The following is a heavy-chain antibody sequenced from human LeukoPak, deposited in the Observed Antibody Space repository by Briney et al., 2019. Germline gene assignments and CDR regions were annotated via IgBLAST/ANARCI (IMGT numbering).Heavy chain of an antibody. CDR1: GFTFSSYG. CDR2: LTGTATST. V-gene: IGHV3-33*05. CDR3: GRHRGYSGYEVTY. D-gene: IGHD5-12*01. J-gene: IGHJ4*02. Sequence: GRSLRLSCAASGFTFSSYGMHWVRQAPGKGLEWISSLTGTATSTYYSDSVKGRFTISRDNSKNTLYLQMNSLRAADTAVYYCGRHRGYSGYEVTYWGQGTLVIVFS.